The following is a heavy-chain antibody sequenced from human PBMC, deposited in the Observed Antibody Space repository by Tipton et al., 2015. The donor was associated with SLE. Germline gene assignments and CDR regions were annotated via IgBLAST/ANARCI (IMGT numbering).Heavy chain of an antibody. J-gene: IGHJ4*02. CDR3: AKAIGTMVNFDY. Sequence: QLVQSGGSLIQPGGSLRLSCAASGFTVSSYYMSWVRQAPGKGLEWVSGIRGSGGTTYYADSVKGRFTISRDNSKNMLYLQMNSLRAEDTAVYYCAKAIGTMVNFDYWGQGTLVTVSS. D-gene: IGHD3-10*01. V-gene: IGHV3-23*04. CDR2: IRGSGGTT. CDR1: GFTVSSYY.